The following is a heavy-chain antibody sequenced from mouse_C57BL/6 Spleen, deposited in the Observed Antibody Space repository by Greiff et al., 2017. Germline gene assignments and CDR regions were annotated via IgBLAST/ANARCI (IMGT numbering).Heavy chain of an antibody. Sequence: VQLQQSGPELVKPGASVKISCKASGYTFTDYYMNWVKQSHGKSLEWIGDINPNNGGTSYNQKFKGKATLTVDKSSSTAYMELRSLTSEDSAVYYCARKGVRYGSENYAMDYWGQGTSVTVSS. J-gene: IGHJ4*01. D-gene: IGHD1-1*01. CDR2: INPNNGGT. CDR3: ARKGVRYGSENYAMDY. CDR1: GYTFTDYY. V-gene: IGHV1-26*01.